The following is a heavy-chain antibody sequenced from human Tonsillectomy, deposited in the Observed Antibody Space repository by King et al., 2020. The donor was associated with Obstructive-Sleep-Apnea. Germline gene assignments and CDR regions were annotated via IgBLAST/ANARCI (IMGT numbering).Heavy chain of an antibody. V-gene: IGHV4-59*08. Sequence: VQLQESGPGLVKPSETLSLTCTVSGGSISSYFWSWIRPPPGKGLAWIGYIYYSGSTNYNPSLKSRVTISVDTSKNQFSLKLSSVTAADTAVYYCARLVVAATHDAFDIWGQGTMVTVSS. CDR2: IYYSGST. D-gene: IGHD2-15*01. CDR1: GGSISSYF. CDR3: ARLVVAATHDAFDI. J-gene: IGHJ3*02.